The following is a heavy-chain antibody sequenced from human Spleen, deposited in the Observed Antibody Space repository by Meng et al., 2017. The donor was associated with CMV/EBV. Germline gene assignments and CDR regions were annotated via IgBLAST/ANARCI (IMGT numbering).Heavy chain of an antibody. CDR1: FTGYY. CDR2: INPNGGGT. D-gene: IGHD3-10*01. Sequence: FTGYYMHWVRQAPGQGLEWMGRINPNGGGTNYAQKFQGRVTMTRDTSISTAYMELSRLRSDDTAVYYCARGPRITMVRGVTPPSWFDPWGQGTLVTVSS. V-gene: IGHV1-2*06. J-gene: IGHJ5*02. CDR3: ARGPRITMVRGVTPPSWFDP.